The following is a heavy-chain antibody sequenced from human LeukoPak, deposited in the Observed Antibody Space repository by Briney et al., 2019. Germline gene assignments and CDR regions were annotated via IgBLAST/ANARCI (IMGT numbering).Heavy chain of an antibody. J-gene: IGHJ4*02. V-gene: IGHV3-30*18. CDR1: GFPSSSYG. CDR2: ISHDGTNK. D-gene: IGHD3-22*01. CDR3: AKVNYYESSGYYDY. Sequence: GGSLRLSCAASGFPSSSYGMHWVRQAPGKGLEWVAVISHDGTNKYYVDSVKGRFTISRDNSKNTLYLQMNSLRAEDTAVYYCAKVNYYESSGYYDYWGQGTLVTVSS.